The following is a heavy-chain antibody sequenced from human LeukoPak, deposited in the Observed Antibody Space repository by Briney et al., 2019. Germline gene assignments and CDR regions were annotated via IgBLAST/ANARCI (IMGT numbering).Heavy chain of an antibody. Sequence: SVKVSCKASGGTFSSYAISWVRQAPGQGLEWMGGIIPIFGTANYAQKFQGRVTITADESTSTAYMELSSLRSEDTAVYYCARDLAEGPYRSPDSSGNDWGQGTLVTVSS. D-gene: IGHD3-22*01. J-gene: IGHJ4*02. V-gene: IGHV1-69*13. CDR2: IIPIFGTA. CDR1: GGTFSSYA. CDR3: ARDLAEGPYRSPDSSGND.